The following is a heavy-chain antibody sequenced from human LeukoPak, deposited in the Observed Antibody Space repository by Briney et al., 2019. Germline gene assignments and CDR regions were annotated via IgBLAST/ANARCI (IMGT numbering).Heavy chain of an antibody. CDR3: ARDPYGSGPHYYYYYMDV. D-gene: IGHD3-10*01. CDR2: INPNSGGT. V-gene: IGHV1-2*02. CDR1: GYTFTGYY. J-gene: IGHJ6*03. Sequence: GASVKVSCKASGYTFTGYYMHWVRQAPGQGLEGMGWINPNSGGTNYAQKFQGRVTMTRDTSISTAYMELSRLRSDDTAVYYCARDPYGSGPHYYYYYMDVWGKGTTVTVSS.